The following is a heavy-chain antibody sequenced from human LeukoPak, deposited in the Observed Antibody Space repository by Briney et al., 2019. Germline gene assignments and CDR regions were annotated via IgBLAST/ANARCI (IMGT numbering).Heavy chain of an antibody. Sequence: GGPLRLSCAASGFTFSSYGMHWVRQAPGKGLEWVAFIRYDGSNKYYADSVKGRFTISGDNSKNTLYLQMNSLRAEDTAVYYCAKDRIRGITIFGVVLNYYMDVWGKGTTVTVSS. V-gene: IGHV3-30*02. CDR2: IRYDGSNK. CDR3: AKDRIRGITIFGVVLNYYMDV. CDR1: GFTFSSYG. J-gene: IGHJ6*03. D-gene: IGHD3-3*01.